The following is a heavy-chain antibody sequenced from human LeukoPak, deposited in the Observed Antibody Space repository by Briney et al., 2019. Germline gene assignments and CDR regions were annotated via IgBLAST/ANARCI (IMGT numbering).Heavy chain of an antibody. CDR2: ISAYNGNT. CDR1: GYTFTGYG. D-gene: IGHD1-1*01. J-gene: IGHJ3*02. V-gene: IGHV1-18*01. Sequence: ASVKVSCKASGYTFTGYGISWVRQAPGQGLEWMGWISAYNGNTNYAQKLQGRVTMTTDTSTSTAYMELRSLRSDDTPVYYCASLIYPPGYGAFDIWGQGTMVTVSS. CDR3: ASLIYPPGYGAFDI.